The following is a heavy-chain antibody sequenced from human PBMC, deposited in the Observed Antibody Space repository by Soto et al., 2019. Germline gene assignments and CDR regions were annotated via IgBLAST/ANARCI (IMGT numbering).Heavy chain of an antibody. V-gene: IGHV3-11*01. CDR1: GFTFSDYY. Sequence: QVQLVESGGGLVKPGGSLRLSCAASGFTFSDYYMSWIREAPGKGLEWVSYITSSGSTIYYADSVKGRFTISRDNAKNSLYLQMNSLRAEDTAVYYCARDELNPLPDAAFDIWGQGTMVTVSS. CDR3: ARDELNPLPDAAFDI. CDR2: ITSSGSTI. J-gene: IGHJ3*02. D-gene: IGHD1-1*01.